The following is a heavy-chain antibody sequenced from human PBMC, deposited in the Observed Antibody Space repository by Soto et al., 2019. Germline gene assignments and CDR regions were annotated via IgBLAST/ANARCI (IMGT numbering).Heavy chain of an antibody. CDR1: GFSFSHYA. D-gene: IGHD3-10*01. CDR3: VSPHSESSNAFDL. J-gene: IGHJ5*02. Sequence: PGGSLRLSCAASGFSFSHYAMHWVRQPPGKGLEWVALISYDGENQYFTDSVRGRFTISRDNSKTAVYLEMNDLRLDDTATYYCVSPHSESSNAFDLWGLGTLVTVSS. CDR2: ISYDGENQ. V-gene: IGHV3-30*04.